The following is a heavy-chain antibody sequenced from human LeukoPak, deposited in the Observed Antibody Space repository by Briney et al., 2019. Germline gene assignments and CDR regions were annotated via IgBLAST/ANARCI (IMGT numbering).Heavy chain of an antibody. J-gene: IGHJ6*02. CDR2: INPSGGST. V-gene: IGHV1-46*01. CDR1: GYTFTSYY. Sequence: ASVKVSCKASGYTFTSYYIHWVRQAPGQGLEWMGIINPSGGSTSSPQKFQGRVTMTRDTSTSTVYMELSSLRSEDTAVYYCARDGHIVEVTPLGYYGMDVWGQGTTVTVSS. D-gene: IGHD2-21*02. CDR3: ARDGHIVEVTPLGYYGMDV.